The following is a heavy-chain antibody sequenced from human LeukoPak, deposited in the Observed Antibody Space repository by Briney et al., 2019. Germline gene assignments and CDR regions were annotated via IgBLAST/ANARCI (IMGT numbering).Heavy chain of an antibody. CDR1: GFTFSSYA. Sequence: AGGSLRLSCAASGFTFSSYAMHWVRQAPGKGLEWVAVISYDGSNKYYADSVKGRFTISRDNSKNTLYLQMNSLRAEDTAVYYCARGLFLNSSGWYSFYYYYYGMDVWGQGTTVTVSS. J-gene: IGHJ6*02. D-gene: IGHD6-19*01. CDR3: ARGLFLNSSGWYSFYYYYYGMDV. CDR2: ISYDGSNK. V-gene: IGHV3-30-3*01.